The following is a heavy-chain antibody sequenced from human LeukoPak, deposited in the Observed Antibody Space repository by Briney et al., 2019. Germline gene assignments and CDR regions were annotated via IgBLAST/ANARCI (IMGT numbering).Heavy chain of an antibody. V-gene: IGHV1-2*02. Sequence: GASVKVSCKASGYTFTNYFIHWVRQAPGQGLEWMGWINPNNGDTASAQNFQGRVTLTSDTSTRTAYMGLRRLRYDDTAVYYCARGEVAMADWGQGARVTVSS. J-gene: IGHJ4*02. CDR2: INPNNGDT. CDR1: GYTFTNYF. CDR3: ARGEVAMAD. D-gene: IGHD5-12*01.